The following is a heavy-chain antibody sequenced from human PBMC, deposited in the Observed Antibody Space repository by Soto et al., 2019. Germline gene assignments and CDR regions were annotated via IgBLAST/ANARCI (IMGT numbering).Heavy chain of an antibody. Sequence: QVQLVQSGAEVKKPGASVKVSCKASGYTFTSYGISWVRQAPGQGLEWMGWISAYNGNTNYAKKLQARVTMTTDTSTSTGYMELRSLRSDDTAVYYCARVSAMHYYYGMDVWGQGTTVTVSS. CDR2: ISAYNGNT. D-gene: IGHD5-18*01. CDR3: ARVSAMHYYYGMDV. V-gene: IGHV1-18*04. J-gene: IGHJ6*02. CDR1: GYTFTSYG.